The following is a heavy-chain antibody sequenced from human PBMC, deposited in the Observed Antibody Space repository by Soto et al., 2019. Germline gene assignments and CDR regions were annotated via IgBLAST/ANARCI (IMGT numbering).Heavy chain of an antibody. CDR2: ISAYNGNT. Sequence: QVQLVQSGAEVKKPGASVKVSCKASGYTFTSYGISWVRQAPGQGLEWMGWISAYNGNTNYAQKLRGRVTMTTDTSTSTAYMELRSLRSDDTAVYYCARDGNYYGSGSYYTDYYYGMDVWGQGTTVTVSS. CDR3: ARDGNYYGSGSYYTDYYYGMDV. V-gene: IGHV1-18*01. CDR1: GYTFTSYG. J-gene: IGHJ6*02. D-gene: IGHD3-10*01.